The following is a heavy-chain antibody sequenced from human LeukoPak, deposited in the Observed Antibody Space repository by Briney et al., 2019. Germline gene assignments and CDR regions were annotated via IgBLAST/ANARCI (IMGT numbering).Heavy chain of an antibody. D-gene: IGHD3-3*01. CDR1: GFTFDDYA. Sequence: GGSLRLSCAASGFTFDDYAMHWVRQAPGKGLEWVSGISWNSGSIGYADSVKGRFTISRDNAKNSLSLQMNSLRVEDTALYYCARGGISIFGVVIYMDVWGKGTTVTVSS. CDR2: ISWNSGSI. V-gene: IGHV3-9*01. J-gene: IGHJ6*03. CDR3: ARGGISIFGVVIYMDV.